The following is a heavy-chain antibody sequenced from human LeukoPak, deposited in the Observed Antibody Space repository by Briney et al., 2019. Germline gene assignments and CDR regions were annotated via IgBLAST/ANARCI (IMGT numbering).Heavy chain of an antibody. D-gene: IGHD7-27*01. CDR2: IYTSGST. CDR3: ARAKEGQVTGLFDY. J-gene: IGHJ4*02. Sequence: SETLSLTCTVSGGSISSYYWSWIPQPAGKGLEWIGRIYTSGSTNYNPSLKSRVTMSVDTSKNQFSLKLSSVTAADTAVYYCARAKEGQVTGLFDYWGQGTLVTVSS. V-gene: IGHV4-4*07. CDR1: GGSISSYY.